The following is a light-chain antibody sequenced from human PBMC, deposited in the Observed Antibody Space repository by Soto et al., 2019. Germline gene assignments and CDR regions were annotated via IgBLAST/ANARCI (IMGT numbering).Light chain of an antibody. J-gene: IGKJ1*01. CDR3: QQYNNWPRT. CDR1: QSVSSS. Sequence: EIVFTQCRATLSLSPGERATLSCRASQSVSSSLAWYQQKPGQAPRPLIYGASTRATGIPARFSGSGSGTEFTLTISSLQSEDFAVYYCQQYNNWPRTFGQGTKVDIK. CDR2: GAS. V-gene: IGKV3-15*01.